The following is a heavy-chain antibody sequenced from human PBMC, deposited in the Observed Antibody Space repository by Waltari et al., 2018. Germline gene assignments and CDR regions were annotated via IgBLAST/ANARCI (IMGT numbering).Heavy chain of an antibody. CDR3: ATIMLNYYGSNYFDY. J-gene: IGHJ4*02. V-gene: IGHV4-38-2*02. CDR1: GYSISSGYY. CDR2: IYHSGST. D-gene: IGHD3-10*01. Sequence: QVQLQESGPGLVKPSETLSLTCTVSGYSISSGYYWGWIRQPPGKGLEWIGSIYHSGSTYYNPSLKSRVTISVDTSKNQFSLKLSSVTAADTAVYYCATIMLNYYGSNYFDYWGQGTLVTVSS.